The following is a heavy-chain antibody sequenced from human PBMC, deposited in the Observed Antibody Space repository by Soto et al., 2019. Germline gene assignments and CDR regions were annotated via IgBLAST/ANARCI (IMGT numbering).Heavy chain of an antibody. V-gene: IGHV3-15*07. Sequence: GGSLRLSCAASGFTFSNAWINWVRQAPGKGLEWVGRIKSKTDGGTTDYAEPVKGRFAISRDDSNNMVYLQMNSLKIEDTAVYYCTTDSYSTIIIIRFDYWGHETLVTVSS. J-gene: IGHJ4*01. CDR1: GFTFSNAW. CDR2: IKSKTDGGTT. D-gene: IGHD2-8*01. CDR3: TTDSYSTIIIIRFDY.